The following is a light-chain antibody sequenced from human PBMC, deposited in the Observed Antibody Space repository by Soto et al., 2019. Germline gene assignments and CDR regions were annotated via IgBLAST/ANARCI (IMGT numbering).Light chain of an antibody. Sequence: QSALTQPASVSGSPGQSITISCTGTSSDVRGYNYVSWYQQHPGKAPKLMIYDVSNRPSGVSNRFSGSKSGNTASLTISGLQAEDEAEYYCSSYTSSSKVFGTGTKVTVL. CDR3: SSYTSSSKV. CDR1: SSDVRGYNY. CDR2: DVS. V-gene: IGLV2-14*01. J-gene: IGLJ1*01.